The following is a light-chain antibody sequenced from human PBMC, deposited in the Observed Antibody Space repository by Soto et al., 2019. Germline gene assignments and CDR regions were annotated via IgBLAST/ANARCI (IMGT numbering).Light chain of an antibody. Sequence: IVMTQSPAALSVSPGERATLSCRASQTVNSNLAWYQQKPGQAPRLLIYGASTRATTIPARFSGSGSGTEYTLTISSLHTEDFAVYYCQQYNNWPLTFGGGTKVEIK. CDR2: GAS. CDR3: QQYNNWPLT. CDR1: QTVNSN. V-gene: IGKV3-15*01. J-gene: IGKJ4*01.